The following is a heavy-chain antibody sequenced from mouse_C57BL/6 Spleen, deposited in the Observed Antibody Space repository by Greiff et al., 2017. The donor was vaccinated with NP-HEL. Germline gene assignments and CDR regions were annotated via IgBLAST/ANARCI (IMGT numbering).Heavy chain of an antibody. CDR1: GYTFTDYE. D-gene: IGHD1-1*01. CDR3: TRRGYYGSFDY. J-gene: IGHJ2*01. V-gene: IGHV1-15*01. Sequence: VQLVESGAELVRPGASVTLSCKASGYTFTDYEMHWVKQTPVHGLEWIGAIDPETGGTAYNQKFKGKAILTADKSSSTAYMELRSLTSEDSAVYYCTRRGYYGSFDYWGQGTTLTVSS. CDR2: IDPETGGT.